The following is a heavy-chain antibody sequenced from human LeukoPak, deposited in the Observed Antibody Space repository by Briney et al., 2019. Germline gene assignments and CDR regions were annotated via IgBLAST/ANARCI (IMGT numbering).Heavy chain of an antibody. CDR2: ISSSSSYI. D-gene: IGHD3-3*01. CDR3: ARDSSGSVFGVVIPTGGMDV. CDR1: GFTFSSYS. V-gene: IGHV3-21*01. J-gene: IGHJ6*04. Sequence: GGSLRLSCAASGFTFSSYSMNWVRQAPGKGLEWVSSISSSSSYIYYADSVKGRFTISRDNAKNSLYLQMISLRAEDTAVYYCARDSSGSVFGVVIPTGGMDVWGKGTTVTVSS.